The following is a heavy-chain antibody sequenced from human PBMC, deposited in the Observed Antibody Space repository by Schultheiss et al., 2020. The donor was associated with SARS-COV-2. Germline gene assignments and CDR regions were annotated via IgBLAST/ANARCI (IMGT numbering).Heavy chain of an antibody. Sequence: GESLKISCAASGFTFSSYSMNWVRQAPGKGLEWVSAISGSGGSTYYADSVKGRFTISRDNSKNTLYLQMNSLRAEDTAVYYCARERRRGGATLDYWGQGTLVTVSS. CDR1: GFTFSSYS. CDR2: ISGSGGST. V-gene: IGHV3-23*01. J-gene: IGHJ4*02. CDR3: ARERRRGGATLDY. D-gene: IGHD1-26*01.